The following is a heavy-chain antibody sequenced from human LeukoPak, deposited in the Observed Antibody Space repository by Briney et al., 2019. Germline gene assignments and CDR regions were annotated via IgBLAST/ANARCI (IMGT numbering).Heavy chain of an antibody. V-gene: IGHV1-46*01. CDR3: ARGEAYYYDSSGYYQVGYYFDY. CDR1: GGTFSSYA. CDR2: INPSGGST. J-gene: IGHJ4*02. Sequence: GASVKVSCKASGGTFSSYAISWVRQAPGQGLEWMGIINPSGGSTSYAQKFQGRVTMTRDTSTSTVYMELSSLRSEDTAVYYCARGEAYYYDSSGYYQVGYYFDYWGQGTLVTVSS. D-gene: IGHD3-22*01.